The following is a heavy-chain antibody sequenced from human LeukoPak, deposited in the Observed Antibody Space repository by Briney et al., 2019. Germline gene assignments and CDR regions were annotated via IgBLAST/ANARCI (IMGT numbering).Heavy chain of an antibody. CDR3: ARDYCSSTSCYDY. J-gene: IGHJ4*02. D-gene: IGHD2-2*01. CDR2: INPNSGGT. CDR1: GYTFTGYY. Sequence: ASVKVSCKASGYTFTGYYMHWVRQAPGQGLEWMGWINPNSGGTNYAQKFQGRVTMTRDTSISTAYMELSRLRSDDTAMYYCARDYCSSTSCYDYWGQGTLVTVSS. V-gene: IGHV1-2*02.